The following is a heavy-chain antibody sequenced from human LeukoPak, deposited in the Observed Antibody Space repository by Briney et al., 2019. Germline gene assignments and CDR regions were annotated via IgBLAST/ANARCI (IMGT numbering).Heavy chain of an antibody. CDR3: ATESSSRGFHI. CDR2: IYYSGST. Sequence: PSETLSLTCTVSGGSISSYYWSWIRQPPGKGLEWTGYIYYSGSTNYNPSLKSRVTMSVDTSKNQFSLNLGSVTAADTAVYYCATESSSRGFHIWGQGIMVTVSS. CDR1: GGSISSYY. D-gene: IGHD6-13*01. V-gene: IGHV4-59*01. J-gene: IGHJ3*02.